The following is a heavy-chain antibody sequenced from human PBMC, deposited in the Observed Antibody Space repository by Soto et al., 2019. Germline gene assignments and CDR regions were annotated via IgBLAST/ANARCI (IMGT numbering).Heavy chain of an antibody. CDR3: ARGLYCSGGSCYFHYYYYYGMDV. Sequence: QVQLQESGPGLVKPSQTLSLTCTVSGGSISSGGYYWSWIHQHPGKGLEWIGYIYYSGSTYYNPSLKSRVTISVDTSKNQFSLKLSSVTAADTAVYYCARGLYCSGGSCYFHYYYYYGMDVWGQGTTVTVSS. CDR1: GGSISSGGYY. J-gene: IGHJ6*02. D-gene: IGHD2-15*01. V-gene: IGHV4-31*03. CDR2: IYYSGST.